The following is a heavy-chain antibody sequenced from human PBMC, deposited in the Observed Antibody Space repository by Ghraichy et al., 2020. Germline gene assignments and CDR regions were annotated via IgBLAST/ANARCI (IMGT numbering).Heavy chain of an antibody. CDR2: IYWNGDK. CDR3: GHRIYGYDYHGLDS. D-gene: IGHD5-12*01. CDR1: GLSLNTGELG. J-gene: IGHJ4*02. Sequence: SGPTLVKPTQTLTLTCTFSGLSLNTGELGVGWIRQPPGKALEWLAIIYWNGDKRYSPSLQSRLTITRDTSTNQVVLTMTNMDPVDTGTYFCGHRIYGYDYHGLDSWGQGTPVTVSS. V-gene: IGHV2-5*01.